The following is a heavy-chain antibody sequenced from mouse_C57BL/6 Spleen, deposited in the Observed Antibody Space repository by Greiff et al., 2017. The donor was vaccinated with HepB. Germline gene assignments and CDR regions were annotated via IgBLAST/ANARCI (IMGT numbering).Heavy chain of an antibody. D-gene: IGHD1-1*01. CDR2: INPSSGYT. CDR1: GYTFTSYT. V-gene: IGHV1-4*01. J-gene: IGHJ4*01. Sequence: QVQLKESGAELARPGASVKMSCKASGYTFTSYTMHWVKQRPGQGLEWIGYINPSSGYTKYNQKFKDKATLTADKSSSTAYMQLSSLTSEDSAVYYCARYYYEDYAMDYWGQGTSVTVSS. CDR3: ARYYYEDYAMDY.